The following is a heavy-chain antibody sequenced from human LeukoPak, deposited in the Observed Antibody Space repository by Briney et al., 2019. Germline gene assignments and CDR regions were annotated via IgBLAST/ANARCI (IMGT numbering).Heavy chain of an antibody. V-gene: IGHV1-69*06. Sequence: SVKVSCKASGGTFSNYAISWVRQAPGQGLEWMGGIIPIFGTTNYAQKFQGRVTITADKSTSTAYMELSSLRSEDTAVYYCARMGAMVRGPYYFDYWGQGTLVTVSS. CDR3: ARMGAMVRGPYYFDY. CDR1: GGTFSNYA. CDR2: IIPIFGTT. D-gene: IGHD3-10*01. J-gene: IGHJ4*02.